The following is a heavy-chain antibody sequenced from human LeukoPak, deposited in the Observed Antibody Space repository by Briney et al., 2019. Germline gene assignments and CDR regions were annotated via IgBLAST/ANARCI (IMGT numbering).Heavy chain of an antibody. J-gene: IGHJ5*02. CDR2: IYYSGST. D-gene: IGHD2-2*01. CDR3: ARDRGYCSSTSCRVGFDP. V-gene: IGHV4-59*01. CDR1: GGSISSYY. Sequence: PSETLSLTCTVSGGSISSYYWSWIRQPPGKGLEWIGYIYYSGSTNYNPSLKSRVTISVDTSKNQFSLKLSSETAADTAVYYCARDRGYCSSTSCRVGFDPWGQGTLVTVSS.